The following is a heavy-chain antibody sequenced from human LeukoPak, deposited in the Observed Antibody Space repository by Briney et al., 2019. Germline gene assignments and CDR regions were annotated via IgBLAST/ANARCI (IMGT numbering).Heavy chain of an antibody. V-gene: IGHV4-59*08. D-gene: IGHD1-26*01. CDR1: GSAISRYY. CDR2: IHYRGTT. CDR3: ASEHFSGTYSSPFGY. Sequence: SEPLSLTCTVTGSAISRYYWTWLRQSPGKGLKWIGYIHYRGTTDYNPSLKSRVTMPVDTSKNQFSLKLNSVTVADTAVYFCASEHFSGTYSSPFGYWGQGTLVTVSS. J-gene: IGHJ4*02.